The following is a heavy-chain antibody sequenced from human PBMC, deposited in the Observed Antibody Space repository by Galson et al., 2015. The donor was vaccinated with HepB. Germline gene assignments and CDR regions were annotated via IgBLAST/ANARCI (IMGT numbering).Heavy chain of an antibody. CDR1: GGTFSSYA. D-gene: IGHD3-22*01. J-gene: IGHJ6*02. Sequence: SVKVSCKASGGTFSSYAISWVRQAPGQGLEWMGGIIPIFGTANYAQKFQGRVTITADESTSTAYMELSSLRSEDTAVYYCARSPDYDSSGYYYYGMDVWGQGTTVTVSS. V-gene: IGHV1-69*13. CDR2: IIPIFGTA. CDR3: ARSPDYDSSGYYYYGMDV.